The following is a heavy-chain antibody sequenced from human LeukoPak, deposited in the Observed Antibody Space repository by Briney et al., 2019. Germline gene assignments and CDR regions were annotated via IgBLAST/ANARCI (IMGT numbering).Heavy chain of an antibody. D-gene: IGHD4-17*01. CDR2: VRGEGGSA. CDR1: VFTFSAYA. Sequence: GGSLRLSCTASVFTFSAYAKMWVRQAPGKGPEWVPAVRGEGGSAFYADSMNGRFTISRDSSKYTQFLQMNSLRAEDTAVYYCARDPNGDYIGAFDMWGPGTMVTVSS. CDR3: ARDPNGDYIGAFDM. J-gene: IGHJ3*02. V-gene: IGHV3-23*01.